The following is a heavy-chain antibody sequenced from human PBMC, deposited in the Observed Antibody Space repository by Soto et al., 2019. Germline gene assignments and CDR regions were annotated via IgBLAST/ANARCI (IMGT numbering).Heavy chain of an antibody. CDR2: INPTRGGT. CDR1: GYSFSDFY. V-gene: IGHV1-2*02. CDR3: GERVTAATGGWLSQFDT. J-gene: IGHJ5*02. D-gene: IGHD2-15*01. Sequence: GASVKVSCKASGYSFSDFYMHWVRQAPGHGLEWVGWINPTRGGTNFAQKFQGRVILTADTSTSTAYMEVSRLASDDTAVSFCGERVTAATGGWLSQFDTWGQGTLVTVSS.